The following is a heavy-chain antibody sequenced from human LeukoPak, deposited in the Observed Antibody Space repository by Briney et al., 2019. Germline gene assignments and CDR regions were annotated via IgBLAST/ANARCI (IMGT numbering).Heavy chain of an antibody. V-gene: IGHV4-38-2*02. CDR2: FYHGGGT. CDR3: AGGPSCTGGSCYPFDS. CDR1: RYSINRGRY. J-gene: IGHJ4*02. Sequence: SETLSLTCTVFRYSINRGRYWAWIRQPPGEGLECIGNFYHGGGTYYNPSLKSRVTISVDTSKNQFSLKLSSVTAADTAVYYCAGGPSCTGGSCYPFDSWGQGTLVTVSS. D-gene: IGHD2-15*01.